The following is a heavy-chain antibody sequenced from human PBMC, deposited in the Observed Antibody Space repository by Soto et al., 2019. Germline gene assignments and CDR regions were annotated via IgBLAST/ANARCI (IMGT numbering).Heavy chain of an antibody. CDR1: GGTFSSNA. J-gene: IGHJ4*02. V-gene: IGHV1-69*12. CDR3: LTMLPPRDF. CDR2: IIPMFDIE. Sequence: QVQLVQSGAEVKKPGSSVKVSCKASGGTFSSNAISWVRQAPGQGPEWMGGIIPMFDIEKYAPKFQGRLTITEDEFTSTAHMELTSLRSEATAIYYCLTMLPPRDFWGQGTLVTVSS. D-gene: IGHD3-3*01.